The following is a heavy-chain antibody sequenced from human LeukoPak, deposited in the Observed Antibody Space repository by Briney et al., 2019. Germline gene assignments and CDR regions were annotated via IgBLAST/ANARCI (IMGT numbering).Heavy chain of an antibody. J-gene: IGHJ4*02. CDR3: ARERGIASGL. CDR2: IKQDGSEK. CDR1: GFTFSSYS. V-gene: IGHV3-7*01. D-gene: IGHD6-13*01. Sequence: GGSLRLSCAASGFTFSSYSMNWVRQAPGKGLEWVANIKQDGSEKYYVDSVKGRFTISRDNAKNSLYLQMNSLRAEDTAVYYCARERGIASGLWGQGTLVTVSS.